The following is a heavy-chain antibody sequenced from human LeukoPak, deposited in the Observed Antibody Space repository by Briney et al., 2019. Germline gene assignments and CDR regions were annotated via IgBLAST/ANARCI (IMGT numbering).Heavy chain of an antibody. CDR3: ARDHGASAAAAVRYFDL. V-gene: IGHV1-69*04. J-gene: IGHJ2*01. CDR2: IIPILGIA. Sequence: ASVKVSCKASGSTFSSYTISWVRQAPGQGLEWMGRIIPILGIANYAQKFQGRVTITADKSTSTAYMELSSLRSEDTAVYYCARDHGASAAAAVRYFDLWGRGTLVTVSS. CDR1: GSTFSSYT. D-gene: IGHD6-13*01.